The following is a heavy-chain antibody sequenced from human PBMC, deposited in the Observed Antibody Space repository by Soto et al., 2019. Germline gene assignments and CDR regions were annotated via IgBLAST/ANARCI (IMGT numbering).Heavy chain of an antibody. V-gene: IGHV3-74*01. CDR1: GFSFTHYR. D-gene: IGHD1-7*01. CDR2: VNADGSST. Sequence: PRLSFAASGFSFTHYRIHWVRQVPGKGLEWVCRVNADGSSTNYAGFAKGRFTISRDNSKNTAYLEMNNLRVDDTALYYCAKAGDWNYGFHFWGHRPACTVSS. CDR3: AKAGDWNYGFHF. J-gene: IGHJ5*01.